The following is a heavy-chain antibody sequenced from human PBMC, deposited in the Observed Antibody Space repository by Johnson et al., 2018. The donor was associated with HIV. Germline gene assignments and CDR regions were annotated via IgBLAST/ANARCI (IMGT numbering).Heavy chain of an antibody. V-gene: IGHV3-30*18. J-gene: IGHJ3*02. CDR3: AKVRSRWTTFDDAFDI. CDR1: GFTFSSYA. D-gene: IGHD4-11*01. Sequence: QVQLVESGGGVVQPGRSLRLSCAASGFTFSSYAMHWVHQAPGKGLEWVAVISSDGHNKYYADSVTGRLPISRDNSKNTLYLQMNSLRPEDTAVYYCAKVRSRWTTFDDAFDIWGQGTLVTVSS. CDR2: ISSDGHNK.